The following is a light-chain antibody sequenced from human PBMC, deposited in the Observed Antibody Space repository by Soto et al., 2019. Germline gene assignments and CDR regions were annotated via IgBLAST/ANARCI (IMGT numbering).Light chain of an antibody. CDR3: QQYGSSGT. CDR2: DAS. CDR1: QSVSSSY. J-gene: IGKJ1*01. Sequence: EIVWTQSPGSRSLSPGEGATLSCRASQSVSSSYLAWYQQKPGQAPRLLIYDASNRATGIPDRFSGSGSGTDFTLTISRLEPEDFAVYYCQQYGSSGTFGQGTKVDI. V-gene: IGKV3-20*01.